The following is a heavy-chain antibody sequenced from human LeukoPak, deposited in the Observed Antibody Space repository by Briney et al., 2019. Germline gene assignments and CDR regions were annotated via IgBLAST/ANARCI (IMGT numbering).Heavy chain of an antibody. Sequence: ASVTVSCRASGYTFTGYYMHWVRQAPGQGLEWMGRINPNSGGTNYAQKFQGRVTMTRDTSISTAYMELSRLRSDDTAVYYCARGGPIPAATNWFDPWGQGTLVTVSS. V-gene: IGHV1-2*06. CDR2: INPNSGGT. J-gene: IGHJ5*02. D-gene: IGHD2-2*01. CDR3: ARGGPIPAATNWFDP. CDR1: GYTFTGYY.